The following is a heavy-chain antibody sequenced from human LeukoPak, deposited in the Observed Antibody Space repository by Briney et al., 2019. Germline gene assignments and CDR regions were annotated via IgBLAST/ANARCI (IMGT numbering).Heavy chain of an antibody. D-gene: IGHD3-16*01. CDR1: GFTFSSYW. CDR3: ARSRGSYFDS. Sequence: SGGSLRLSCAASGFTFSSYWMHWVRQAPRRGPVWVSRINSDGKSTDYADYVKGRFTISRDNAKNTLYLEMNNLRADDTAVYYCARSRGSYFDSWGQGTLVGVSS. V-gene: IGHV3-74*01. J-gene: IGHJ4*02. CDR2: INSDGKST.